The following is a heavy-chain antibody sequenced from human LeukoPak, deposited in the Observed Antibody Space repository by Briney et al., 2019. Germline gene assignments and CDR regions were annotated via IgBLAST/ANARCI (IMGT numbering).Heavy chain of an antibody. CDR2: IYYSGST. Sequence: PSETLSLTCTVSGGSISSHYWSWIRQPPGKGLEWIGYIYYSGSTNYNPSLKSRVTISVDTSKNQFSLKLSSVTAADTAVYYCARDTREVGYCSSTSCYASWFDPWGQGTLVTVSS. J-gene: IGHJ5*02. CDR1: GGSISSHY. D-gene: IGHD2-2*03. CDR3: ARDTREVGYCSSTSCYASWFDP. V-gene: IGHV4-59*11.